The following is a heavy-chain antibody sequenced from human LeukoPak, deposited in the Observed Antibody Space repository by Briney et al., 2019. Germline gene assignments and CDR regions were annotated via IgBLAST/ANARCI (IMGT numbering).Heavy chain of an antibody. CDR2: MNPNSGGT. Sequence: ASVKVSCKASGYTFTDYYIHWVRQAPGQGLEWMAWMNPNSGGTSYAQKFQGRVTMTRDTSISTGYMELSRLRFDDTAVYYCARGLEWLTRRHTWFDPWGQGTLVTVSS. J-gene: IGHJ5*02. D-gene: IGHD3-3*01. CDR3: ARGLEWLTRRHTWFDP. V-gene: IGHV1-2*02. CDR1: GYTFTDYY.